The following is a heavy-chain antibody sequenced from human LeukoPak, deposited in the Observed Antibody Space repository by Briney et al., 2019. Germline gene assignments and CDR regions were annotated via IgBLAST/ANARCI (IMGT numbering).Heavy chain of an antibody. V-gene: IGHV3-13*01. CDR2: IGTAGDT. Sequence: GGSLRLSCAASGFTFSDYDMHWVRQATGKGLEWVSAIGTAGDTYYTGSVKGRFTISRENSKNSLYLQMNSLRAGDTAVSYCARVAKERVGGVYYFDYWGQGTLVTVSS. CDR3: ARVAKERVGGVYYFDY. D-gene: IGHD1-1*01. CDR1: GFTFSDYD. J-gene: IGHJ4*02.